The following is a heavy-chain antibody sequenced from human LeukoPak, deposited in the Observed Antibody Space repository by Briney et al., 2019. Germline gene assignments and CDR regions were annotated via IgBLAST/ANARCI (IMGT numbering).Heavy chain of an antibody. V-gene: IGHV3-23*01. Sequence: GGSLRLSCAASGFAFSSYAMSWVRQAPGKGLEWVSAISGSGGSTYYADSVKGRFTISRDNSKNTLYLQMNSLRAEDTAVYYCAKMHPDYYDSSGYYYVQDYWGQGTLVTVSS. CDR3: AKMHPDYYDSSGYYYVQDY. D-gene: IGHD3-22*01. CDR1: GFAFSSYA. CDR2: ISGSGGST. J-gene: IGHJ4*02.